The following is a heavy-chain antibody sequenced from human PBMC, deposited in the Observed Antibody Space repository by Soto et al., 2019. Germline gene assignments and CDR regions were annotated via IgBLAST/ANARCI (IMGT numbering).Heavy chain of an antibody. CDR1: GGSVSSGSYY. J-gene: IGHJ5*02. V-gene: IGHV4-61*01. CDR3: ARHLTSSSSYDWFDP. CDR2: IYYSGST. Sequence: SETLSLTCTVSGGSVSSGSYYWSWIRQPPGKGLEWIGYIYYSGSTNYNPSLKSRVTISVDTSKNQFSLKLSSVTAADTAVYYCARHLTSSSSYDWFDPWGQGTLVTVSS. D-gene: IGHD6-6*01.